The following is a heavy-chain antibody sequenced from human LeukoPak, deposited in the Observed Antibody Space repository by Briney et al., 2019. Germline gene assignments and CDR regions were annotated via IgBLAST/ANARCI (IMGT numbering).Heavy chain of an antibody. V-gene: IGHV3-23*01. J-gene: IGHJ4*02. Sequence: GGSLRLSCAGSGFSFSTYSMNWVRQAPGKGLEWVSGITGSGANTYYADSVKGRFTISRDNSKNTLYLRMNSLRAEDAAVYYCYYYDSSGFYPQTKIDYWGQGTLVTVSS. CDR3: YYYDSSGFYPQTKIDY. CDR1: GFSFSTYS. D-gene: IGHD3-22*01. CDR2: ITGSGANT.